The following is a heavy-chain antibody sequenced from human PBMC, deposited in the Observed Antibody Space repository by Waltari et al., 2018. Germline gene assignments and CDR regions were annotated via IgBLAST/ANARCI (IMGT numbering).Heavy chain of an antibody. CDR1: GFTFSSYA. D-gene: IGHD4-17*01. CDR3: ARAMTTVTTKAYYYYGMDV. CDR2: IGTAGNT. Sequence: EVQLVESGGGLVQPGGSLRLSCAASGFTFSSYAMHWVRQATGPGLEWVSGIGTAGNTYYPGSVKGRFTISRENAKNSLYLQMNSLRAGDTAVYYCARAMTTVTTKAYYYYGMDVWGQGTTVTVSS. V-gene: IGHV3-13*01. J-gene: IGHJ6*02.